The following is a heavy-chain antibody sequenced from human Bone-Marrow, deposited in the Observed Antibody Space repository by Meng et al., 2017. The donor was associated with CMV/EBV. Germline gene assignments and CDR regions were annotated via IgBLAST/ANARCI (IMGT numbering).Heavy chain of an antibody. V-gene: IGHV3-53*01. Sequence: GGSLRLSCAASGFTVSSNYMSWVRQAPGKGLEWVSVIYSGGSTYYADSVKGRFTISRDNSKNTLYLQMNSLRAEDTAVYYCARDQIVVVPAALYGMDVWGQGTTVTVSS. D-gene: IGHD2-2*01. CDR3: ARDQIVVVPAALYGMDV. J-gene: IGHJ6*02. CDR2: IYSGGST. CDR1: GFTVSSNY.